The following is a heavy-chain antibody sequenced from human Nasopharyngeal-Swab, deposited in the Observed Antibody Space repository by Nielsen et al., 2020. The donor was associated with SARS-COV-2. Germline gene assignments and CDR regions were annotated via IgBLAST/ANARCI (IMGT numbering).Heavy chain of an antibody. CDR3: ARVAGITIFTDTTFDY. V-gene: IGHV3-21*01. CDR1: GCTFISYA. Sequence: GESLTISCAASGCTFISYAMSWVRQAPGKGLEWVPSISSSSSYIYYADSVKGRFTISRDNSKNTLYLQMNSLRAEDTAVYYCARVAGITIFTDTTFDYWGQGTLVTVSS. D-gene: IGHD3-9*01. J-gene: IGHJ4*02. CDR2: ISSSSSYI.